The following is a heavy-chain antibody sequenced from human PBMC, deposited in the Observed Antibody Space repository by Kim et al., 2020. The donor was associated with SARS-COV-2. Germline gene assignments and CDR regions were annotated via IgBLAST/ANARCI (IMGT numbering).Heavy chain of an antibody. Sequence: GGSLRLSCVVSGFTVNSQYMSWVRQAPGKGPEWVSMIHDGDTTFYADSVRGRFTISRDNFRNTVHLQMDSLRADDTAMYYCVSYGYWGRGTLVTVSS. CDR1: GFTVNSQY. CDR2: IHDGDTT. D-gene: IGHD3-10*01. J-gene: IGHJ4*02. CDR3: VSYGY. V-gene: IGHV3-53*01.